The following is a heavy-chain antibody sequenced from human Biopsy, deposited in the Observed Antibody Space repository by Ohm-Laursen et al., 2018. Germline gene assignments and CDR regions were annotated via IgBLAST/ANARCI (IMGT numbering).Heavy chain of an antibody. D-gene: IGHD3-22*01. CDR3: AREEDNSGYDYYGMDV. Sequence: ASVKVSYKASGYTFPSYGISWVRQAPGQGLEWMGWISAYNGNRNYAQKFQGRVTMTTDTSTSTAYMELRSLRSDDTAVYFCAREEDNSGYDYYGMDVWGQGTTVTVSS. CDR1: GYTFPSYG. CDR2: ISAYNGNR. V-gene: IGHV1-18*01. J-gene: IGHJ6*02.